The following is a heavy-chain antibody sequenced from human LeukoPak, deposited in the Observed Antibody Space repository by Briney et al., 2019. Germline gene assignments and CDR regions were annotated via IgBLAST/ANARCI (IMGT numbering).Heavy chain of an antibody. D-gene: IGHD3-10*02. Sequence: QTGGSLRLSCAASGFTFSSCWMHWVRQVPNQGLMWVSRINSDETISEYVDSVNGRFTISRDNAKNTLYLQMNSLRAEDTAVYYCAELGITMIGGVWGKGTTVTISS. CDR1: GFTFSSCW. CDR2: INSDETIS. CDR3: AELGITMIGGV. V-gene: IGHV3-74*01. J-gene: IGHJ6*04.